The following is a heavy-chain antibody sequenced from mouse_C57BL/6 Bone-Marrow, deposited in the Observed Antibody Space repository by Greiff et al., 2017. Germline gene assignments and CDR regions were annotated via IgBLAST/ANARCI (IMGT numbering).Heavy chain of an antibody. CDR3: AGLGEDYAMDY. CDR1: GYTFTSYW. V-gene: IGHV1-7*01. J-gene: IGHJ4*01. CDR2: INPSSGYT. Sequence: VQVVESGAELAKPGASVKLSCKASGYTFTSYWMHWVKQRPGQGLEWIGYINPSSGYTKYNQKFKDKATLTADKSSSTAYMQLSSLTYEDSAVYYCAGLGEDYAMDYWGQGTSVTVSS. D-gene: IGHD3-3*01.